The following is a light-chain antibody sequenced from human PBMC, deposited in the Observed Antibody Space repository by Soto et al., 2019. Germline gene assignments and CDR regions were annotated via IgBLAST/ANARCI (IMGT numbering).Light chain of an antibody. CDR3: RSYQL. CDR2: DVS. J-gene: IGLJ2*01. V-gene: IGLV2-14*03. Sequence: QSALTQPASLSGSPGQSITISCTGSSNDIGSYNYVSWYQQHPGKAPKLIIFDVSNRPSGVSNRFSGSRSGNTSSLTISQLETEDEADYFCRSYQLIGGGTKLTVL. CDR1: SNDIGSYNY.